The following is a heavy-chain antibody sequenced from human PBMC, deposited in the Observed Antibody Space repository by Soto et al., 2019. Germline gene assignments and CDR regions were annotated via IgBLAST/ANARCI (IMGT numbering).Heavy chain of an antibody. J-gene: IGHJ4*02. CDR3: ARATPNSRVFDY. Sequence: QVQLVESGGGVVQPGRSLRLSCAASGFTFSSYGMHWVRQAPGKGLEWVALISYDGSNKYYADSVKGRFTISRDNSKNTLYLQMNSLRAEDTAVYYCARATPNSRVFDYWGQGTLVNVSS. V-gene: IGHV3-30*03. CDR2: ISYDGSNK. CDR1: GFTFSSYG.